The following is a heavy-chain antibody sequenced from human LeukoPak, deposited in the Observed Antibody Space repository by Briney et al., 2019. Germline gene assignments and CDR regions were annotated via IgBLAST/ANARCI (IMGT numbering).Heavy chain of an antibody. J-gene: IGHJ3*02. D-gene: IGHD1-26*01. CDR3: AKGGGSYYSAVDM. Sequence: QPGGSLRLSCVASGFSFSSYAMSWVRQAPGKGLEWVSAIIGGGGSTHYADSVRGRFTVSRDNSKNTLYLQMSSLRADDTAVYYCAKGGGSYYSAVDMWGQGTMVTVPS. CDR1: GFSFSSYA. CDR2: IIGGGGST. V-gene: IGHV3-23*01.